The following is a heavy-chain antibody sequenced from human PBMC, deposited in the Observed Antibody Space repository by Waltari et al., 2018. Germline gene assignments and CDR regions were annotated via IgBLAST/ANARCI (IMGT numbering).Heavy chain of an antibody. V-gene: IGHV3-33*08. CDR2: IWYDGSNK. D-gene: IGHD7-27*01. Sequence: QVQLVESGGGVVQPGRSLRLSCAASGFTFSSYGMHWVRQAPGKGREWVAVIWYDGSNKYYADSVKGRFTISRDNSKNTLYLQMNSLRAEDTAVYYCARAAGDYWYFDLWGRGTLVTVSS. J-gene: IGHJ2*01. CDR1: GFTFSSYG. CDR3: ARAAGDYWYFDL.